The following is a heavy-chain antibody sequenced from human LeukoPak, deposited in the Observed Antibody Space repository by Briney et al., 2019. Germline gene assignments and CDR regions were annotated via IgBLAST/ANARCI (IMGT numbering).Heavy chain of an antibody. Sequence: ASVKVSCKASGYTFTSYYMHLVRQAPGQGLEWMGIINPSGGSTSYAQKFQGRVTMTRDTSISTTYMELSSLTSDDTAIYYCARDDEHPYDTKVLDAYDVWGQGTMVTVSS. CDR2: INPSGGST. D-gene: IGHD3-22*01. CDR3: ARDDEHPYDTKVLDAYDV. V-gene: IGHV1-46*01. J-gene: IGHJ3*01. CDR1: GYTFTSYY.